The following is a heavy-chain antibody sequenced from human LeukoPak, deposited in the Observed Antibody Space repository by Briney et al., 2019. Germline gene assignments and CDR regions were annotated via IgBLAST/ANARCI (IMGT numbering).Heavy chain of an antibody. Sequence: GGSLRLSCAASGFTFSSYEVNWVRQAPGKGLEWVSYISSSGSTIYYADSVKGRFTISRDNAENSLYLQMNSLRAEDTAVYYCARGTYCGGDCYPPTAYFDYWGQGTLVTVSS. CDR2: ISSSGSTI. CDR1: GFTFSSYE. D-gene: IGHD2-21*02. J-gene: IGHJ4*02. V-gene: IGHV3-48*03. CDR3: ARGTYCGGDCYPPTAYFDY.